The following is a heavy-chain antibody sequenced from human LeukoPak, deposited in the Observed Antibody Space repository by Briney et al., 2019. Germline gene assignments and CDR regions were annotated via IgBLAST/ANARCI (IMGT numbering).Heavy chain of an antibody. J-gene: IGHJ4*02. D-gene: IGHD3-22*01. CDR2: IYHSGST. CDR3: ARVTGYMIEDYFDY. V-gene: IGHV4-4*02. CDR1: GGSISSSNW. Sequence: SGTPSLTCAVSGGSISSSNWWSWVRQPPGKGLEWIGEIYHSGSTNYNPSLKSRVTISVDTSKNQFSLRLRSVTAADTAVYYCARVTGYMIEDYFDYWGQGTLVTVSS.